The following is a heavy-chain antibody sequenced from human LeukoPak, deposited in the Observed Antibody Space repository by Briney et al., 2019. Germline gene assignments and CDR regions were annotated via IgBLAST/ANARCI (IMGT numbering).Heavy chain of an antibody. J-gene: IGHJ4*02. CDR3: ARDLETGSWGTIDS. Sequence: GGSLRLSCVASGFTFSNYGIHWVRQAPGKGLEWVAFIWYDGSNKYNTDSVKGRFTVSRDNSKNLVYLQMNSLRGDDTAVYFCARDLETGSWGTIDSWGQGTLVIVSS. CDR1: GFTFSNYG. V-gene: IGHV3-30*02. CDR2: IWYDGSNK. D-gene: IGHD1-1*01.